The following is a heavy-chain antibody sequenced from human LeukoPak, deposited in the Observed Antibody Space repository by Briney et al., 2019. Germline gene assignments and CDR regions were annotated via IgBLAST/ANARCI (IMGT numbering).Heavy chain of an antibody. Sequence: GRPLRLSCAASGFTFSIYGMHWVRQAPGQGLEWVAVISYDANNKYYVDSVKGRFTISRDSSKNTLYLQINSLRAEDTAVYYCTKGYGSGSYYNPFFFVYWGQGTLVTVSS. V-gene: IGHV3-30*18. CDR3: TKGYGSGSYYNPFFFVY. J-gene: IGHJ4*02. CDR1: GFTFSIYG. CDR2: ISYDANNK. D-gene: IGHD3-10*01.